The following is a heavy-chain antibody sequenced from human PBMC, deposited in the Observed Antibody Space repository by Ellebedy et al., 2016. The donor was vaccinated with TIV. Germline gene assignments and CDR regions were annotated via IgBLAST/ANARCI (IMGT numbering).Heavy chain of an antibody. J-gene: IGHJ4*02. CDR3: ARGWLRGLPHY. CDR1: GGSISSYY. D-gene: IGHD5-12*01. Sequence: SETLSLTXTVSGGSISSYYWSWIRQPPGKGLEWIGYIYYSGSTNYNPSLKSRVTISVDTSKNQFSLKLSSVTAADTAVYYCARGWLRGLPHYWGQGTLVTVSS. V-gene: IGHV4-59*12. CDR2: IYYSGST.